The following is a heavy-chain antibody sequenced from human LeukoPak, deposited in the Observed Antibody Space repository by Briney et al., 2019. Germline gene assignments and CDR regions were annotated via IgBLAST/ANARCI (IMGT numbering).Heavy chain of an antibody. CDR2: ISYIGST. D-gene: IGHD3-22*01. Sequence: SETLSLTCTVSGGSISNYYWSWIRQPPGKGLEWIGYISYIGSTDYNPSLKSRVTISIDTSQNQFSLKLTSVTAADTAVYYCAKRHSFDSSGYSVWGQGTPVTVSS. V-gene: IGHV4-59*08. CDR1: GGSISNYY. J-gene: IGHJ4*02. CDR3: AKRHSFDSSGYSV.